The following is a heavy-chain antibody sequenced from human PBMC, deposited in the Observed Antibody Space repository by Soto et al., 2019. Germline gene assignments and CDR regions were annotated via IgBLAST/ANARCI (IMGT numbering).Heavy chain of an antibody. CDR2: IYYSGGT. CDR3: ARVWDYYYYYMDV. V-gene: IGHV4-59*01. J-gene: IGHJ6*03. CDR1: GGSISSYY. Sequence: QVQLQESGPGLVKPSETLSLTCTVSGGSISSYYWSWIRQPPGKGLEWIGYIYYSGGTNYNPSLKSRVTISVDTSKNQFSLKLSSVTAADTAVYYCARVWDYYYYYMDVWGKGTTVTVSS. D-gene: IGHD3-10*01.